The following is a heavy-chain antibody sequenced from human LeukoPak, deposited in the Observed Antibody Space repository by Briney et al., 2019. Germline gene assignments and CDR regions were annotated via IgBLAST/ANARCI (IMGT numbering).Heavy chain of an antibody. CDR1: GGSISSYD. D-gene: IGHD3-22*01. CDR2: IFYGGST. Sequence: SETLSLTCTVSGGSISSYDWSWIRQPPGKALEWIGNIFYGGSTYYSPSLKSRVTISLDTSRNQFSLKLNSVTAADTAVYYCAKSNGYGLIDIWGQGTMVTVSS. J-gene: IGHJ3*02. CDR3: AKSNGYGLIDI. V-gene: IGHV4-59*12.